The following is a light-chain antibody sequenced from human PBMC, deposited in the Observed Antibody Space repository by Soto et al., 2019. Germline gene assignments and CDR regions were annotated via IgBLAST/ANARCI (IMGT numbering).Light chain of an antibody. CDR1: QSISSW. V-gene: IGKV1-5*01. CDR2: DAS. J-gene: IGKJ1*01. Sequence: DIQMTQSPSTLSASVGDRFTITCRASQSISSWLAWYQQKPGKAPXXLIYDASSLESGVPSRFSGSGSGTEFTLTISSLQPDDVATYYCQQYNSYWTFGQGAKVDIK. CDR3: QQYNSYWT.